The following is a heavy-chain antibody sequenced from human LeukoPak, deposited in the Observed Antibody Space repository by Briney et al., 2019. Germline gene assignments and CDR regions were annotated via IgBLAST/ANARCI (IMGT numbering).Heavy chain of an antibody. V-gene: IGHV4-39*07. J-gene: IGHJ6*03. D-gene: IGHD3-9*01. CDR2: IYYSGST. CDR1: GGSISSSSYY. CDR3: ARDLYYDILTGYYYPPMDV. Sequence: SETLSLTCTVSGGSISSSSYYWGWIRQPPGKGLEWIGSIYYSGSTYYNPSLKSRVTISVDTSKNQFSLKLSSVTAADTAVYYCARDLYYDILTGYYYPPMDVWGKGTTVTVSS.